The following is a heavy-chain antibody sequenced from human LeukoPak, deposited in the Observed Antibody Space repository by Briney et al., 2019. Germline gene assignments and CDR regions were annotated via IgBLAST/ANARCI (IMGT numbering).Heavy chain of an antibody. CDR3: ASSSTMFRGVQYWDY. D-gene: IGHD3-10*01. CDR2: IYYSGST. J-gene: IGHJ4*02. Sequence: SETLSLTCTVSGGSISSSSYYWGWIRQPPGKGPEWIGSIYYSGSTNYNPSLKSRVTISLDTSKNQFSLKLTSVTAADTAVYYCASSSTMFRGVQYWDYWGQGTLVTVSS. V-gene: IGHV4-39*07. CDR1: GGSISSSSYY.